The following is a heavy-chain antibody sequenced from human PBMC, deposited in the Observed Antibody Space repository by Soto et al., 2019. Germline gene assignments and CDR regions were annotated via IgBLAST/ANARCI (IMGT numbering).Heavy chain of an antibody. V-gene: IGHV4-39*01. CDR1: GGSISSSSYY. CDR3: ARRGTYYDILTGYYPANWFDP. Sequence: SETLSLTCTVSGGSISSSSYYWGWIRQPPGKGLEWIGSIYYSGSTYDNPSLKSRVTISVDTSKNQFSLKLSSVTAADTAVYYCARRGTYYDILTGYYPANWFDPWGQGTLVTVSS. J-gene: IGHJ5*02. D-gene: IGHD3-9*01. CDR2: IYYSGST.